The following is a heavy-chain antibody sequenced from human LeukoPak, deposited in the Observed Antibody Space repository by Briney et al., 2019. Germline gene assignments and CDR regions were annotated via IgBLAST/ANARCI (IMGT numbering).Heavy chain of an antibody. D-gene: IGHD3-22*01. J-gene: IGHJ4*02. V-gene: IGHV4-39*07. CDR3: AGLVGRYSSGLYYYYFDY. CDR2: IYSTGTT. Sequence: PSETLSLTCAVSGGSIRNSSFYWGWIRQPPGKGLGWIASIYSTGTTYYNPSIKSRVTISIDKSKNQFFLNLSSVTAADTAVYYCAGLVGRYSSGLYYYYFDYWGQGTLVTVSS. CDR1: GGSIRNSSFY.